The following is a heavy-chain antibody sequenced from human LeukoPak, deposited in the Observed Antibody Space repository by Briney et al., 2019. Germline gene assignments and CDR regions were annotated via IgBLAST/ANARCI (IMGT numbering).Heavy chain of an antibody. CDR1: GYSFTSYA. Sequence: GASVKVSCKASGYSFTSYAMNWVRQAPGQGLEWMGWINTNTGNPTYAQGFTGRCVFSLDTSVSTAYLQISSLKAEDTAVYSCARVAGYSSGWYDPFDYWGQGTLVTVSS. CDR2: INTNTGNP. J-gene: IGHJ4*02. CDR3: ARVAGYSSGWYDPFDY. D-gene: IGHD6-19*01. V-gene: IGHV7-4-1*02.